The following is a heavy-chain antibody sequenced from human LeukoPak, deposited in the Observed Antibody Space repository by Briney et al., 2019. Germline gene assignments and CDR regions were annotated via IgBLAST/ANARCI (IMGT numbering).Heavy chain of an antibody. Sequence: GRSLRLSCAASGFTFSSYGMHWVRQAPGKGLEWVAVIWYDGSNKYYADSVKGRFTISRDNSKNTLYLQMNSLKAEDTAAYYCAEDGLRYHWFDPWGQGTLVTVSS. J-gene: IGHJ5*02. V-gene: IGHV3-33*06. CDR1: GFTFSSYG. CDR3: AEDGLRYHWFDP. D-gene: IGHD3-9*01. CDR2: IWYDGSNK.